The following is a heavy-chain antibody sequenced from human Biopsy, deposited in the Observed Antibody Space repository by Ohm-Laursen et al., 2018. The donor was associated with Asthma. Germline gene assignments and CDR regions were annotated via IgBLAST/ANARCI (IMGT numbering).Heavy chain of an antibody. V-gene: IGHV4-39*01. D-gene: IGHD7-27*01. CDR1: GGSMSSSSYY. CDR3: ARHWDWGSFFDY. J-gene: IGHJ4*02. Sequence: SDTLSLTCTVSGGSMSSSSYYWGWIRQPPGKGLEWMESIPYTGSAYHNPSLKSRITISVATSKNHFSLKLSSVTAADTAVYYCARHWDWGSFFDYWGQGTPVTVSS. CDR2: IPYTGSA.